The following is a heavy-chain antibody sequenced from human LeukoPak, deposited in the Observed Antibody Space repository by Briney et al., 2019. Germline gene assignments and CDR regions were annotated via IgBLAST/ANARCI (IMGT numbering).Heavy chain of an antibody. V-gene: IGHV1-18*01. CDR3: ARATRYYYDSSGYYPFDY. D-gene: IGHD3-22*01. J-gene: IGHJ4*02. CDR2: ISAYNGNT. Sequence: AASVKVSFKASGYTITSYGISWVRQAPGQGLEWMGWISAYNGNTNYAQKLQGRVTITTDTSTSTAYMELRSLRSDDTAVYYCARATRYYYDSSGYYPFDYWGQGTLVTVSS. CDR1: GYTITSYG.